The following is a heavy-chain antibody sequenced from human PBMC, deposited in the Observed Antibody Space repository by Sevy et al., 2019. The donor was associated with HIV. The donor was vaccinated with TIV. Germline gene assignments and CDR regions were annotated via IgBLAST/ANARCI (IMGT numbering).Heavy chain of an antibody. J-gene: IGHJ4*02. CDR1: GVSFSDYR. CDR3: ERDRGEILSYAFDY. D-gene: IGHD3-16*01. V-gene: IGHV3-30*03. Sequence: GGSLRLSCAASGVSFSDYRMHWVRQAPGKGLEWVAVISYDGRNNKYNADSVKGRFTISRDNSKNTLYLQMNSLRAEDKAICYCERDRGEILSYAFDYWGQGTLVTVSS. CDR2: ISYDGRNNK.